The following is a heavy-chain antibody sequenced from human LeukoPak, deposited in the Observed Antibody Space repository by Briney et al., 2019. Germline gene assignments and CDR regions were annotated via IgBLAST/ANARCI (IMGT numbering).Heavy chain of an antibody. CDR2: IRYDGSNK. V-gene: IGHV3-30*02. Sequence: PGGSLRLSCAASGFTFSSYGMSWVRQAPGKGLEWVAFIRYDGSNKYYADSVKGRFTISRDNAKNSLYLQMNSLRAEDTAVYYCARGLQKTRLAALLVVAATRIGHDAFDIRGQGTMVTVSS. CDR3: ARGLQKTRLAALLVVAATRIGHDAFDI. D-gene: IGHD2-15*01. J-gene: IGHJ3*02. CDR1: GFTFSSYG.